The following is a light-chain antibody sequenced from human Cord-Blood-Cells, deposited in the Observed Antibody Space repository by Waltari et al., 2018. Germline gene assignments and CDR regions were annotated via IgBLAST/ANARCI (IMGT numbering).Light chain of an antibody. J-gene: IGLJ2*01. Sequence: QSALTQPASVSGSPGQSITISCTGTSSDVGGYNYVSWYQQHPGKAPKLMIYDVSNRPSGLSNRVSGSKSGNTASLTLSGLQAEDEADYYCSSYTSSSTLVFGGGTKLTVL. CDR1: SSDVGGYNY. CDR3: SSYTSSSTLV. CDR2: DVS. V-gene: IGLV2-14*01.